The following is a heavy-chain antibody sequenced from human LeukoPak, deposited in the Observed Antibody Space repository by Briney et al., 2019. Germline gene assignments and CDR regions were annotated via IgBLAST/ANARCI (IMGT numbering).Heavy chain of an antibody. CDR3: ARDPDDYVWGSYRPIPLFDY. V-gene: IGHV3-7*01. CDR2: IKQDGSEK. J-gene: IGHJ4*02. D-gene: IGHD3-16*02. CDR1: GFTFSSYW. Sequence: GGSLRLSCAASGFTFSSYWMSWVRQAPGKGLEWVANIKQDGSEKYYVDSAKGRFTISRDNAKNSLYLQMNSLRAEDTAVYYCARDPDDYVWGSYRPIPLFDYWGQGTLVTVSS.